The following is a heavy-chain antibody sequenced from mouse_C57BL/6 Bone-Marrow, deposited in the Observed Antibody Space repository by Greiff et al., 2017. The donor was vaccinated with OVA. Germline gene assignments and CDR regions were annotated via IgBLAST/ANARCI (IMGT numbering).Heavy chain of an antibody. CDR2: INYDGSST. J-gene: IGHJ2*01. V-gene: IGHV5-16*01. CDR3: ARGFYSLYFDY. Sequence: EVQLVESEGGLVQPGSSMKLSCTASGFTFSDYYMAWVRQVPEKGLEWVANINYDGSSTYYLDSLKSRFIISRDNAKNILYLQMSSLKSEDTATYYCARGFYSLYFDYWGQGTTLTVSS. D-gene: IGHD2-1*01. CDR1: GFTFSDYY.